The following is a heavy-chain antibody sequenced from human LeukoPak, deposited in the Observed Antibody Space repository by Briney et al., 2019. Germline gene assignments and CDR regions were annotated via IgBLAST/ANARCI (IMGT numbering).Heavy chain of an antibody. V-gene: IGHV1-8*01. CDR2: MKPNSGDT. CDR3: ARSGFRSGISFDL. Sequence: ASVKVSCKASGYTFTSYDINWVRQAPGQGLEWMGWMKPNSGDTGYPQKFQGRVTMTRDTSITTAYMELSRLRSEDRAVYYCARSGFRSGISFDLWGQGTLVTVSS. D-gene: IGHD3-10*01. CDR1: GYTFTSYD. J-gene: IGHJ5*02.